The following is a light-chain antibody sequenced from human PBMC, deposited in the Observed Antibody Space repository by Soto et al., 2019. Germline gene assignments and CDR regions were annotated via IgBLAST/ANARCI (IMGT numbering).Light chain of an antibody. CDR2: DAS. J-gene: IGKJ1*01. CDR3: QQSYSTSWT. V-gene: IGKV3-11*01. Sequence: DIVLTQSPATLSLSPGDRATLSCRASQSVTTFLAWHQQRPGQAPRLLIYDASSRAPGTPARFSGSGSGTDFTLTISSLQPEDFATYYCQQSYSTSWTFGQGTKVDIK. CDR1: QSVTTF.